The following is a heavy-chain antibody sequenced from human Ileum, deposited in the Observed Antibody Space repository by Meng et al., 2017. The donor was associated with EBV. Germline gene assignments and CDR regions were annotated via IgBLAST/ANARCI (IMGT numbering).Heavy chain of an antibody. Sequence: LGGSGGCLGQPGGSLRLSCSVSGFTFSIAWMTWVPQAPGEGLEWVGRIKSPTDGGTTDYAAPVKGRLTISRDDSKNTLFLQMDSLKTEDTAVYYCEGWRYWGQGTLVTVSS. D-gene: IGHD2-15*01. CDR3: EGWRY. CDR2: IKSPTDGGTT. V-gene: IGHV3-15*01. J-gene: IGHJ4*02. CDR1: GFTFSIAW.